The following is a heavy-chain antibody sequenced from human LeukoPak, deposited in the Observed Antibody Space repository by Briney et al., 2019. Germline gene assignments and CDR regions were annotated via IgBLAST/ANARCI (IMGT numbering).Heavy chain of an antibody. J-gene: IGHJ4*02. D-gene: IGHD2-15*01. V-gene: IGHV1-69*05. Sequence: ASVKVSCKASGGTFSSYAISWVRQAPGQGLEWMGRIIPIFGTANYAQKFQGRVTITTDESTSTAYMELSSLRSEDTAVYYCASYCSGGSCYHTDYWGQATLVTVSS. CDR1: GGTFSSYA. CDR3: ASYCSGGSCYHTDY. CDR2: IIPIFGTA.